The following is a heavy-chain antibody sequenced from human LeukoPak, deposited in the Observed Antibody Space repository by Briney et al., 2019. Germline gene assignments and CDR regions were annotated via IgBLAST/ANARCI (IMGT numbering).Heavy chain of an antibody. V-gene: IGHV3-23*01. CDR2: ISGSGGST. CDR1: GFTFSSYA. D-gene: IGHD6-13*01. CDR3: AKSFGPVIAAAGTGAD. Sequence: GGSLRLSCAASGFTFSSYAMSWVRQAPGKGLEWVSDISGSGGSTYYADSVKGRFTISRDNSKNTLYLQMNSLRAEDTAVYYCAKSFGPVIAAAGTGADWGQGTLVTVSS. J-gene: IGHJ4*02.